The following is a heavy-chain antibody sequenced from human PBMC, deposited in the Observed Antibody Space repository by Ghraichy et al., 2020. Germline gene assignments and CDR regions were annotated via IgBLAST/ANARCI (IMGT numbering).Heavy chain of an antibody. CDR3: AKDLGYSSGWFLDH. Sequence: GGSLRLSCAASGFTFSSYGMHWVRQARGKGPEWVALISYEGSNKYYAGSVKGRFTISRDNSKNTLYLQTNSLRPEDTAVYYCAKDLGYSSGWFLDHWGQGTLVTVSS. V-gene: IGHV3-30*18. D-gene: IGHD6-19*01. CDR2: ISYEGSNK. CDR1: GFTFSSYG. J-gene: IGHJ4*02.